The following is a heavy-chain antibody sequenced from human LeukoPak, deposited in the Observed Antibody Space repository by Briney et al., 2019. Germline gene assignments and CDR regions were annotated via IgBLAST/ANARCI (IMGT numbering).Heavy chain of an antibody. CDR2: FDPEDGET. CDR1: GYTLTELS. CDR3: ATGLLLWFGELSLFDY. D-gene: IGHD3-10*01. J-gene: IGHJ4*02. V-gene: IGHV1-24*01. Sequence: ASVKVSCKVSGYTLTELSMHWVRQAPGKGLEWMGGFDPEDGETIYAQKFQGRVTMTEDTSTDTAYMELSSLRSEDTAVYYCATGLLLWFGELSLFDYWGQGTLVTVSS.